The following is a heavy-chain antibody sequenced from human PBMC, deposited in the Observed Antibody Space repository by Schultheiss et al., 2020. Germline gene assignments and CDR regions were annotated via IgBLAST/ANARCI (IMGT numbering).Heavy chain of an antibody. CDR3: ARGSGDGSGEATY. CDR1: GFTFSSFA. D-gene: IGHD5-24*01. CDR2: ISYDGSNK. V-gene: IGHV3-30-3*01. Sequence: GESLKISCAASGFTFSSFAMHWVRQAPGKGLDWVAVISYDGSNKYFADSVKGRFTISRDNSKNTLHLQMNSLRPEDTAVYYCARGSGDGSGEATYWGQGTLVTGSA. J-gene: IGHJ4*02.